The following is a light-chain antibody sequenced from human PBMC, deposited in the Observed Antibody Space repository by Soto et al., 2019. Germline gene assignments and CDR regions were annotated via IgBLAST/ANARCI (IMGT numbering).Light chain of an antibody. CDR3: QQCNSYSWT. J-gene: IGKJ1*01. V-gene: IGKV1-13*02. Sequence: AIQLTQSPSSLSASVGDRVTITCRASQGINGALAWYQQKPGKAPNLLIYDASSLESGVPSRFSGSGSGTEFTLTISSLQPDDFATYYCQQCNSYSWTFGQGTKVDIK. CDR1: QGINGA. CDR2: DAS.